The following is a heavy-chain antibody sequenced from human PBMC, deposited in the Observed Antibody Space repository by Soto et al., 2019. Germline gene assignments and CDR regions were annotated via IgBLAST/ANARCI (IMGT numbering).Heavy chain of an antibody. D-gene: IGHD3-10*01. V-gene: IGHV3-49*03. J-gene: IGHJ4*02. CDR3: SRVPPNNRGAPLDY. CDR2: ITSKAYGGTT. Sequence: GGSLILSCTASGFTFGDYAMIWFRQAPGKGLEWVGFITSKAYGGTTEYAASVKGRFTISRDDSKSIAYLQMNCLKTDDTAVYYCSRVPPNNRGAPLDYWGQGTLVTVSS. CDR1: GFTFGDYA.